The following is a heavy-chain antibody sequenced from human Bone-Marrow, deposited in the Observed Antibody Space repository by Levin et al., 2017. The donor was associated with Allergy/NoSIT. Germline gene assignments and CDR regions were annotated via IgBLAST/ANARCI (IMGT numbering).Heavy chain of an antibody. V-gene: IGHV4-39*01. J-gene: IGHJ5*02. CDR2: IFYSGNT. D-gene: IGHD2-21*02. CDR3: ARHREYCGADCYPQGFFDP. CDR1: GGSISNRNYY. Sequence: NSSETLSLTCTVSGGSISNRNYYWGWIRQSPGMGLEWIGSIFYSGNTYYNPSLRSRVTISVDTSKNQFSLRLNSVTATDTAVYYCARHREYCGADCYPQGFFDPWGQGTLVTVSS.